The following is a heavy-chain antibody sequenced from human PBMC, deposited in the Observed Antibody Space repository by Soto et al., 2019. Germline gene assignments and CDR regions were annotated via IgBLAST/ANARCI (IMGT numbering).Heavy chain of an antibody. CDR3: AKESLGYTYGNFDF. Sequence: EVQLLESGGGLAQPGGSLRLSCAASGFIFTSHAMSWVRQAPGEGLEWVSGITSSGSMIHYADSVKGRFSISRDNSNNILYLQIDSLRVEDTAIYYCAKESLGYTYGNFDFWGLGILVTVSS. CDR1: GFIFTSHA. V-gene: IGHV3-23*01. CDR2: ITSSGSMI. D-gene: IGHD5-18*01. J-gene: IGHJ4*02.